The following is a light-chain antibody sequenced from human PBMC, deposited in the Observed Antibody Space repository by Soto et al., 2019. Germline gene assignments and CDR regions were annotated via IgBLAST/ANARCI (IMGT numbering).Light chain of an antibody. J-gene: IGKJ3*01. CDR2: DAS. CDR3: QQRSNWPPIFT. V-gene: IGKV3-11*01. Sequence: EIVLTQSPGTLSLSPGERATLSCRASQSVSNNYLAWYQQKPGQAPRLLIYDASNRATGIPARFSGSGSGTDFTLTISSLEPEDFAVYYCQQRSNWPPIFTFGPGTKVDIK. CDR1: QSVSNNY.